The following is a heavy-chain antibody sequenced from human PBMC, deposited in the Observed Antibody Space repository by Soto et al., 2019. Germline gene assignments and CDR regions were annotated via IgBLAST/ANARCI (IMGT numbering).Heavy chain of an antibody. D-gene: IGHD6-6*01. CDR3: ASGKMGSSSFDY. J-gene: IGHJ4*02. V-gene: IGHV3-21*01. Sequence: PGGSLRLSCAASGFTFSSYSMNWVRQAPGKGLEWVSSISSSSSYIYYADSVKGRFTISRDNAKNSLYLQMNSLRAEDTAVYYCASGKMGSSSFDYWGQGTLVTVSS. CDR2: ISSSSSYI. CDR1: GFTFSSYS.